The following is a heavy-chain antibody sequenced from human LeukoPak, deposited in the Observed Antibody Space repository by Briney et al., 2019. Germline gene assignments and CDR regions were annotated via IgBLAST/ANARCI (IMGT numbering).Heavy chain of an antibody. J-gene: IGHJ4*02. CDR1: GVSFSGYY. CDR2: INNSRST. Sequence: SETLSLTCAVYGVSFSGYYWSWIRQSPGKGLEWIGKINNSRSTNYNPSLKSRVTISVDTSKNQFSLKLSSVTAADTAVYYCAREGVTGSFDYWGQGTLITVSS. V-gene: IGHV4-34*01. D-gene: IGHD2-21*02. CDR3: AREGVTGSFDY.